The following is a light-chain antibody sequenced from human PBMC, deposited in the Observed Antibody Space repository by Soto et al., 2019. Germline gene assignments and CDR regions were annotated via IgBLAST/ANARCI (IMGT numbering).Light chain of an antibody. J-gene: IGKJ1*01. CDR3: QQYGSSPRT. V-gene: IGKV3-20*01. Sequence: EIVFAQSPGTLSLSPGERATLSCRASQSVTSSSLAWYQQRPGQAPRLLIYGASSRATGIPDRFSGSGSGTDFTLTISRLEPEDFAVYYCQQYGSSPRTFGQGTKVDIK. CDR2: GAS. CDR1: QSVTSSS.